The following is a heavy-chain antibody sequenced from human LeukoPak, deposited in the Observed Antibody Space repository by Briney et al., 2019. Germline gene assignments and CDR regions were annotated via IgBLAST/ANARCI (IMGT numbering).Heavy chain of an antibody. Sequence: GGSLRLSCAASGFTFSSYSMNWVRQAPGKGLEWVSSISSSSSYIYYADSVKGRFTISRDNAKNSLYLQMSSLRAEDTAVYYCARDLALDYYDSSERGYWGQGTLVTVSS. V-gene: IGHV3-21*01. CDR2: ISSSSSYI. CDR1: GFTFSSYS. J-gene: IGHJ4*02. D-gene: IGHD3-22*01. CDR3: ARDLALDYYDSSERGY.